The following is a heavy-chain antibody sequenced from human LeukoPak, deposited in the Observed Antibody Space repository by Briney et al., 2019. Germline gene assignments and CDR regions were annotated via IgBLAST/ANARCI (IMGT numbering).Heavy chain of an antibody. CDR1: GGSISSYY. CDR3: ARDKFPMELSWFDP. CDR2: IYYSGST. V-gene: IGHV4-59*01. Sequence: SETLSLTCTVSGGSISSYYWSWIRQPPGQGLEWIGYIYYSGSTNYNPSLKGRVTISVDTSKDQFSLKLSSVTAADTAVYYCARDKFPMELSWFDPWGQGTLVTVSS. J-gene: IGHJ5*02. D-gene: IGHD1-7*01.